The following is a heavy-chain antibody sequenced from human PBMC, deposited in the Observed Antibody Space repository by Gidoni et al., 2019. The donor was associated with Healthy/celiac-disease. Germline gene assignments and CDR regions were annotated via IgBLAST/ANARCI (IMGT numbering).Heavy chain of an antibody. CDR3: ARLMTTVVTSWFDP. CDR1: GYSFTSYW. Sequence: EVQLVQSGAEVNKPGESLKIPCQGSGYSFTSYWLGWVRHMPGKGLGWMGILYPGDSDTRYSPSFQGQVTISADKSISTAYLQWSSLKASDTAMYYCARLMTTVVTSWFDPWGQGTLVTVSS. J-gene: IGHJ5*02. CDR2: LYPGDSDT. D-gene: IGHD4-17*01. V-gene: IGHV5-51*01.